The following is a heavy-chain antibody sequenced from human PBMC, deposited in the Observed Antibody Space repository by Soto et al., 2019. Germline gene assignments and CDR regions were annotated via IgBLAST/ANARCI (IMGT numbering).Heavy chain of an antibody. CDR1: GGSFSGYY. CDR3: ARGHDYYYYYGMDV. Sequence: SETLSLTCAVYGGSFSGYYWSWIRQPPGKGLEWIGEINHSGSTNYNPSLKSRVTISVDTSKNQFSLKLSSVTAADTAVYYCARGHDYYYYYGMDVWGQGTTVTVSS. CDR2: INHSGST. V-gene: IGHV4-34*01. J-gene: IGHJ6*02.